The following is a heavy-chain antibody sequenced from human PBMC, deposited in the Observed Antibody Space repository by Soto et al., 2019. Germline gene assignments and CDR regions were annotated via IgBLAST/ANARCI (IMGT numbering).Heavy chain of an antibody. CDR3: ASGRYDASGYFDY. CDR1: GGTFSSYA. D-gene: IGHD3-22*01. CDR2: IIPIFGTA. J-gene: IGHJ4*02. V-gene: IGHV1-69*13. Sequence: SVKVSCKASGGTFSSYAISWVRQAPGQGLEWMGGIIPIFGTANYAQKFQGRVTITADESTSTAYMELSSLRSEDTAMFYCASGRYDASGYFDYWGQGTLVTVSS.